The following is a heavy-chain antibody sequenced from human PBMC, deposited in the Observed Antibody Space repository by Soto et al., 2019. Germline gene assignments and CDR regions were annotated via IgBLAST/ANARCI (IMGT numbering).Heavy chain of an antibody. CDR3: AGAPDMRYYFDY. Sequence: SVKVSCKASGGTFSSYAISWVRQAPGQGLEWMGGIIPIFGTANYAQKFQGRVTITADESTSTAYMELSSLRSEDTAVYYCAGAPDMRYYFDYWGQGTLVTVSS. CDR1: GGTFSSYA. J-gene: IGHJ4*02. CDR2: IIPIFGTA. V-gene: IGHV1-69*13.